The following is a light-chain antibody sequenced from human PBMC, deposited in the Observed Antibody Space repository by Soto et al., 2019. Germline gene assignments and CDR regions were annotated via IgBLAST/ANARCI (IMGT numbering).Light chain of an antibody. V-gene: IGKV3-15*01. J-gene: IGKJ4*01. Sequence: EIVMTQSPATLSVSPGERATLSCRASQSVSSNLDWYQQKPGQAPRLLIYGASTRATGIPARFSGSGSGTEFTLTISSLQSEDFAVYYCQQDNNWPPLTFGGGTKVEIK. CDR3: QQDNNWPPLT. CDR2: GAS. CDR1: QSVSSN.